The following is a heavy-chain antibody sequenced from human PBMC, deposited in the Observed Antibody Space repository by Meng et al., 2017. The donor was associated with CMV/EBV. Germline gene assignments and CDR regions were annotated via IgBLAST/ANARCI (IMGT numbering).Heavy chain of an antibody. D-gene: IGHD6-19*01. CDR3: ARDIGLSQQWQSNDWFDP. V-gene: IGHV3-11*04. CDR2: ISSSGSTI. Sequence: GRSLRLSCAPSAFTFSDYYMSWVRQAPGKGLEWVSYISSSGSTIYYADSVKGRFTISRDNAKNSLYLQMNSLRAEDTAVYYCARDIGLSQQWQSNDWFDPWGQGTLVTVSS. CDR1: AFTFSDYY. J-gene: IGHJ5*02.